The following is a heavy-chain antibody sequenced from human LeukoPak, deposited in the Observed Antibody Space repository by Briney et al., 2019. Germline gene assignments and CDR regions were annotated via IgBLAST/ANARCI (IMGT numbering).Heavy chain of an antibody. CDR3: ARRNPGVADAFDI. Sequence: GGSLRLSCAASGFTFSNFYMNWVRQAPGKGLEWVANIKEDGSEKHYVDFVKGRFTISRDNANNSLYLQMNSLRVEDTAVYYCARRNPGVADAFDIWGQGTMVSVSS. CDR1: GFTFSNFY. J-gene: IGHJ3*02. CDR2: IKEDGSEK. V-gene: IGHV3-7*01. D-gene: IGHD3-10*01.